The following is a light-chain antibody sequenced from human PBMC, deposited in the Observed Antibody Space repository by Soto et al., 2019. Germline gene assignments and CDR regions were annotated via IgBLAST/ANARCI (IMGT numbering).Light chain of an antibody. V-gene: IGKV3-20*01. CDR3: QQYGGSPRVT. CDR2: SAS. Sequence: EIVLTQSPGTLSLSPGERVTLSCRASQSVSSNYLASYQQKPGQAPRLLIYSASSRATAIPDRFSGSGSGTYFTLTINRLEPEDVAVYYCQQYGGSPRVTFGGGTKVEIK. J-gene: IGKJ4*01. CDR1: QSVSSNY.